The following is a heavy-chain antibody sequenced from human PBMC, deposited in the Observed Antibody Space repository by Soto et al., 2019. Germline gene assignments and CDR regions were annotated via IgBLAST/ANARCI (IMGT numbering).Heavy chain of an antibody. D-gene: IGHD4-17*01. CDR3: ARANYGDYSDY. Sequence: QVQVVQSGAEVKKPGASVKVSCKASGYTFVTYGIHWVRQAPGQSLEWMGWIDAGNGDRRYSRKFQGRVTITKDTSANTTYMELSSLRSEDTAVYYCARANYGDYSDYWGQGTLVTVSS. CDR2: IDAGNGDR. J-gene: IGHJ4*02. V-gene: IGHV1-3*01. CDR1: GYTFVTYG.